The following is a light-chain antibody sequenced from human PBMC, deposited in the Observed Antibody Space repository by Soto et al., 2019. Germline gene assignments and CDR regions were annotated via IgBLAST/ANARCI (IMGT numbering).Light chain of an antibody. V-gene: IGKV3-11*01. J-gene: IGKJ5*01. Sequence: EIVLTQSPATLSLSPGERATLSCRASQSISRYLNWYQQKPGQPPRLLISDASNRATGIPARFSGSGSGTDFTLTISSLEPEDFAVYFCQQRTDWRDTFGQGTRLDIK. CDR3: QQRTDWRDT. CDR1: QSISRY. CDR2: DAS.